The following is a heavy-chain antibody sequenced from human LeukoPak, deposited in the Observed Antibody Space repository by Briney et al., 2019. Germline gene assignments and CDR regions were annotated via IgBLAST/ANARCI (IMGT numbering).Heavy chain of an antibody. CDR2: IYYSGST. D-gene: IGHD2-2*01. V-gene: IGHV4-39*01. CDR3: ARHDIVVVPGVYYYYYGMDV. Sequence: SETRSLTCTGSGGSISSSSYYWGWIRQPPGKGLEWIGSIYYSGSTYYNPSLKSRVTISVDTSKNQFSLKLSSVTAADTAVYYCARHDIVVVPGVYYYYYGMDVWGQGTTVTVSS. J-gene: IGHJ6*02. CDR1: GGSISSSSYY.